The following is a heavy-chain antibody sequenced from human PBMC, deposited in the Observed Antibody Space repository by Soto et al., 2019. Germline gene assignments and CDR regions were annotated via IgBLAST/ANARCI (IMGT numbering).Heavy chain of an antibody. J-gene: IGHJ4*02. D-gene: IGHD1-1*01. CDR3: ARDYNPGLQPIDY. CDR1: GFTFSSYG. V-gene: IGHV3-33*01. CDR2: IWYDGSNK. Sequence: GGSLRLSCAASGFTFSSYGMHWVRQAPGKGLEWVAVIWYDGSNKYYADSVKGRLTISRDNSKNTLYLQMNSLRAEDTAVYYCARDYNPGLQPIDYWGQGTLVTVSS.